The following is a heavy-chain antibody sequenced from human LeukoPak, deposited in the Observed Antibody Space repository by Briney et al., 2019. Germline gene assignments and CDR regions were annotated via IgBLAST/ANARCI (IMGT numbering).Heavy chain of an antibody. V-gene: IGHV4-4*07. CDR3: ARGEGNYFDY. CDR1: GYSISSSYY. CDR2: ISTSGNT. J-gene: IGHJ4*02. Sequence: PSETLSLTCAVSGYSISSSYYWTWIRQPAGKGLEWIGRISTSGNTNYTPSLKSRVTMSVDTSRNQFSLKLTSVTAADAAVYYCARGEGNYFDYWGQGALVTVSS.